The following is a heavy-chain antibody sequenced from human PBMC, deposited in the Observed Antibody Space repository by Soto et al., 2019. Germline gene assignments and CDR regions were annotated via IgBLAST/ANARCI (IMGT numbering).Heavy chain of an antibody. CDR1: GFTFSSYS. D-gene: IGHD3-22*01. Sequence: GGSLRLSCAASGFTFSSYSMNWVRQAPGKGLEWVSYISSSSSTIYYADSVKGRFTISRDNAKNSLYLQMNSLRDEDTAVYYCAREIRREYTMIVVVGNFDYWGQGTLVTVSS. V-gene: IGHV3-48*02. CDR2: ISSSSSTI. J-gene: IGHJ4*02. CDR3: AREIRREYTMIVVVGNFDY.